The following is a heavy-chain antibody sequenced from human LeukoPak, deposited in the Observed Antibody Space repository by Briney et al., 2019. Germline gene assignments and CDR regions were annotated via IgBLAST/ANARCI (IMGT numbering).Heavy chain of an antibody. CDR2: ISSSSSYI. J-gene: IGHJ4*02. CDR3: ARGANYGDYVFAY. CDR1: GFTFSSYS. Sequence: GGSLRLSCAASGFTFSSYSMNWVRQAPGKGLEWVSSISSSSSYIYYADSVKGRFTISRDNAKNSLYLQMNSLRAGDTAVYYCARGANYGDYVFAYWGQGTLVTVSS. V-gene: IGHV3-21*01. D-gene: IGHD4-17*01.